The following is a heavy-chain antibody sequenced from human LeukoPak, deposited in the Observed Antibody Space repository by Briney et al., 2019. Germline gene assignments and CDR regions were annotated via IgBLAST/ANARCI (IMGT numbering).Heavy chain of an antibody. CDR2: IYFSGST. CDR3: ARIIDAYNPYFDS. J-gene: IGHJ4*02. Sequence: SETLSLTCTVSGDSLSSANYYWGWVRQPPGKGLEWIGSIYFSGSTYYNPSLKSRVTISVETSKVQFSLKVRSVTAADTAVYYCARIIDAYNPYFDSWGQGTLVTVSS. V-gene: IGHV4-39*07. CDR1: GDSLSSANYY. D-gene: IGHD5-24*01.